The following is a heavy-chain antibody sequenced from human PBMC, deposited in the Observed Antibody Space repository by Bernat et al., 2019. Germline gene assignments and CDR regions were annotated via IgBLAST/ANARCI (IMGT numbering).Heavy chain of an antibody. CDR2: ISYDGSNK. Sequence: QVQLVESGGGVVQPGRSLRLSCAASGFTFSSYGMHWVRQAPGKGLEWVAVISYDGSNKYYADSVKGRFTISRDNSKNTLYLQMNSLRAEDTAVYYCAKDLGRLIGVVINYYYYGMDVWGQGTTVTVSS. CDR1: GFTFSSYG. CDR3: AKDLGRLIGVVINYYYYGMDV. V-gene: IGHV3-30*18. J-gene: IGHJ6*02. D-gene: IGHD3-3*01.